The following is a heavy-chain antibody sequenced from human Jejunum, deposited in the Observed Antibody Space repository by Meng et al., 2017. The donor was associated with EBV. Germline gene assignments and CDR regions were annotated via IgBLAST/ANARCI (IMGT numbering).Heavy chain of an antibody. CDR3: ARGLDSSTPGTD. D-gene: IGHD6-13*01. CDR2: VNPSPVDT. J-gene: IGHJ4*02. CDR1: GYTFTNYY. V-gene: IGHV1-46*01. Sequence: QGHLGQSGAEVKKPGASVKISCKTSGYTFTNYYMHWVRQAPGQGLEWVGMVNPSPVDTNYARKFQGRVTMTSDTSTSTVHMELNSLKSDDTAVYYCARGLDSSTPGTDWGQGTLVTVSS.